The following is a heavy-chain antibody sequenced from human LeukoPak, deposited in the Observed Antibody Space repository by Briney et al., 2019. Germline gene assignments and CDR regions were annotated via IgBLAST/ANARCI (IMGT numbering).Heavy chain of an antibody. CDR2: ISYDGTNK. CDR1: GITFSSYG. J-gene: IGHJ4*02. Sequence: GGSLRLSCAVSGITFSSYGMHWVRQAPGKGLEWVAVISYDGTNKYYADSVKGRFTISRDNSKNTLYLQMNSLRAEDTAVYYCAKDPDFYCSGGSCYGDYWGQGTLVTVSS. CDR3: AKDPDFYCSGGSCYGDY. D-gene: IGHD2-15*01. V-gene: IGHV3-30*18.